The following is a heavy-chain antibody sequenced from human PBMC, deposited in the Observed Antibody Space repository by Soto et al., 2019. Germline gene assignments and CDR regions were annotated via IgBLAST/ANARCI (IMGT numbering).Heavy chain of an antibody. D-gene: IGHD2-2*01. CDR3: ARRYCSSTSCPSNYYAMDV. Sequence: GASVKVSCKASGFTFTSSAVQWVRQARGQRLEWIGWIVVGSGNTNYAQKFQERVTITRDMSTSTAYLQWSSLRASDTAMYYCARRYCSSTSCPSNYYAMDVWGQGTTVTVSS. CDR2: IVVGSGNT. CDR1: GFTFTSSA. V-gene: IGHV1-58*01. J-gene: IGHJ6*02.